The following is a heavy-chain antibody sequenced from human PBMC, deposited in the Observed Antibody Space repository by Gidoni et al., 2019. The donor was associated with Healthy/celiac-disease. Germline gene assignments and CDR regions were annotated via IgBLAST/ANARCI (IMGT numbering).Heavy chain of an antibody. CDR3: ARARAAAAGAFDI. Sequence: QVQLQESGPGLVKPSQTLSLTCTVSGGPISSGSYYWSWIRQPAGKGLEWIGRIYTSGSTNYNPSLKSRVTISVDTSKNQFSLKLSSVTAADTAVYYCARARAAAAGAFDIWGQGTMVTVSS. CDR2: IYTSGST. CDR1: GGPISSGSYY. D-gene: IGHD6-13*01. V-gene: IGHV4-61*02. J-gene: IGHJ3*02.